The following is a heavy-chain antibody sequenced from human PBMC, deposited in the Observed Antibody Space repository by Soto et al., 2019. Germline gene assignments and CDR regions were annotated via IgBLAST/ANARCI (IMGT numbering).Heavy chain of an antibody. CDR3: ARGPLVVLNYFES. CDR1: GGTFRNYP. V-gene: IGHV1-69*02. Sequence: QVQLVQSGTEVKKPGASVKVSCKASGGTFRNYPINWVRQAPGQGLERMGSIFPLTDIADYAQNFQARLKISADKSTSKYYMELSSLTTDETAMYFCARGPLVVLNYFESWGQGTLVTVSS. CDR2: IFPLTDIA. J-gene: IGHJ4*02.